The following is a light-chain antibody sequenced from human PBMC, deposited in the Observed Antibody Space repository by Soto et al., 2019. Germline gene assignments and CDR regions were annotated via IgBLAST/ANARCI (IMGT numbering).Light chain of an antibody. J-gene: IGLJ2*01. V-gene: IGLV2-8*01. CDR1: SSDVGGYNY. Sequence: QSVLTQPPSASGSPGQSVTISCTGTSSDVGGYNYVSWYQQHPGKARKLMIYEVSKRPSGVPDRFSGSKSGNTASLTVSGLQAEDEADYYCTSYAGSNNFVVFGGGTQLTVL. CDR3: TSYAGSNNFVV. CDR2: EVS.